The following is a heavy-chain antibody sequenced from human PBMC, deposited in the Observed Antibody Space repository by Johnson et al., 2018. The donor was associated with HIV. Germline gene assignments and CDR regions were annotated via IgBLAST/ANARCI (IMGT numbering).Heavy chain of an antibody. Sequence: VQLVESGGGLVKPGGSLRLSCAASGFTFDDYAMHWVRQAPGKGLEWLSYIGSGGTTKYYTDSVTGRFTISRDNAKNSLFLQMNSLRAEDTAVYYCARVGANFDAFDIWGQGTMVTVSS. CDR3: ARVGANFDAFDI. V-gene: IGHV3-11*04. D-gene: IGHD4/OR15-4a*01. CDR2: IGSGGTTK. CDR1: GFTFDDYA. J-gene: IGHJ3*02.